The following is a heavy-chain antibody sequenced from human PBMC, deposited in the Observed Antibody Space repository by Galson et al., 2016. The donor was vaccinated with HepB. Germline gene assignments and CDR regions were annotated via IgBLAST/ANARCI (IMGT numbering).Heavy chain of an antibody. CDR1: GFTVNTDY. V-gene: IGHV3-53*01. CDR2: IYPGGDT. CDR3: SKDPFQSWGS. J-gene: IGHJ5*02. D-gene: IGHD3-16*01. Sequence: SLRLSCAAPGFTVNTDYISIVRQAPGKGLEWLSVIYPGGDTYYTDSVRGRSIVSTDAAKKTLFFQMNSLRAEDTAVYYCSKDPFQSWGSWGLGTLVTVS.